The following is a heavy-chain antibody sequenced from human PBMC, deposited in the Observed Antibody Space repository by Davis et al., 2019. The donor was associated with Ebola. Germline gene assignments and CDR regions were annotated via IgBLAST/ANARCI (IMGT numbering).Heavy chain of an antibody. D-gene: IGHD4-17*01. V-gene: IGHV4-31*03. CDR3: AKTVTTSSRGFDP. CDR1: GGSISGSGYY. Sequence: PSETLSLTCTVSGGSISGSGYYWSWIRQHPGKGPEWIGYIYHSGSTYYNPSLKSRVAISVDTSKNQFSLKLTSVTAADTAVYYCAKTVTTSSRGFDPWGQGTLVTVSS. CDR2: IYHSGST. J-gene: IGHJ5*02.